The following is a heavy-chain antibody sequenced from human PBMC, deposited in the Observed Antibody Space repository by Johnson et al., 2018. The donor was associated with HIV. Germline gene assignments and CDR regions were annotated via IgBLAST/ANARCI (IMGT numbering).Heavy chain of an antibody. V-gene: IGHV3-53*01. CDR3: ARDHYYDSSGYQEWDAFDI. CDR1: GFTVSSNY. J-gene: IGHJ3*02. CDR2: IYSGGST. Sequence: MQLVESGGGLIQPGGSLRLSCAASGFTVSSNYMSWVRQAPGKGLEWVSVIYSGGSTYYADSVKGRFTISRDNYKNTLYLQMNSLRAEDTAVYYCARDHYYDSSGYQEWDAFDIWGQGTMVTVSS. D-gene: IGHD3-22*01.